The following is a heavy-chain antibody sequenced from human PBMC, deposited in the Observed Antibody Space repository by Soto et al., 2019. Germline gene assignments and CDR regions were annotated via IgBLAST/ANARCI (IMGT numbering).Heavy chain of an antibody. J-gene: IGHJ5*02. CDR2: IYYSGST. Sequence: SETLSLTCTVSGGSISSYYWSWIRQPPRKGLEWIGYIYYSGSTNYNPSLKSRVTISVDTSKNQFSLKLSSVTAADTAVYYCARDPGSGSYYGWFDPWGQGTLVTVSS. V-gene: IGHV4-59*01. CDR1: GGSISSYY. D-gene: IGHD3-10*01. CDR3: ARDPGSGSYYGWFDP.